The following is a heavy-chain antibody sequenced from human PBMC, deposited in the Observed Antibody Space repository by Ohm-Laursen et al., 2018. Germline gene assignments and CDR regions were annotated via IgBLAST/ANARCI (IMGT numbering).Heavy chain of an antibody. CDR2: IHYSGNT. J-gene: IGHJ4*02. V-gene: IGHV4-59*08. Sequence: SETLSLTCTVSGNSINTYYWSWIRQPPGKGLEYISWIHYSGNTNYNPSLRSRVTISVDTSKSQISLSLRPVTAADTAIYYCAGNRLGSSFDNWGPGTVVTVSS. CDR1: GNSINTYY. CDR3: AGNRLGSSFDN. D-gene: IGHD1-26*01.